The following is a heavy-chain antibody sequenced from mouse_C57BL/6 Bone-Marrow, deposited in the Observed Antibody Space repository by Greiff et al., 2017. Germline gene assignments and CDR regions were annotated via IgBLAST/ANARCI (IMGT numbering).Heavy chain of an antibody. D-gene: IGHD1-1*01. CDR3: ARNPPGSSYWYFDV. V-gene: IGHV2-9-1*01. CDR1: GFSLTSYA. CDR2: IWTGGGT. Sequence: VHLVESGPGLVAPSQSLSITCTVSGFSLTSYAISWVRQPPGKGLEWLGVIWTGGGTNYNSALKSRLSISKDNSKSQVFLKMNSLQTDDTARYYCARNPPGSSYWYFDVWGTGTTVTVSS. J-gene: IGHJ1*03.